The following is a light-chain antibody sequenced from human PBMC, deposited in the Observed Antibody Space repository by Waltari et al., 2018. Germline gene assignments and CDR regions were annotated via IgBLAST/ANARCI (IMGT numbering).Light chain of an antibody. CDR3: SSYSRLTTSVV. J-gene: IGLJ3*02. Sequence: SALTQPASVSGSPGQSITISCTGTSSDIGTYNYASWYQQHPGKAPKLMIYDVHKRPSGVSYRFPGSKSGNPASLTTPGLQAEDESDYYCSSYSRLTTSVVFGGGTKLTVL. CDR2: DVH. CDR1: SSDIGTYNY. V-gene: IGLV2-14*01.